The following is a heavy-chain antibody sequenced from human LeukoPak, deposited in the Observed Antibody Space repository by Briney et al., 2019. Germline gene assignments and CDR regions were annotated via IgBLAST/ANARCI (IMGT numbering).Heavy chain of an antibody. CDR1: GGTFSSYT. V-gene: IGHV1-69*05. CDR2: IIPIFGTA. Sequence: ASVKVSCKASGGTFSSYTFSWVRQAPGQGLEWMGGIIPIFGTANYAQKFQGRVTITTDESTSTAYMELSSLRSEDTAVYYCARDDSTYYDRSGYRYYYYMDVWGKGTTVTVSS. CDR3: ARDDSTYYDRSGYRYYYYMDV. J-gene: IGHJ6*03. D-gene: IGHD3-22*01.